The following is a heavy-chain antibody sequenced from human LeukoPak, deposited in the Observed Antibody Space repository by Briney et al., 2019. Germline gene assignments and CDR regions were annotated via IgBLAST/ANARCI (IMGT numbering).Heavy chain of an antibody. V-gene: IGHV3-64*01. CDR1: GFSFSSYA. J-gene: IGHJ4*02. Sequence: GGSLRLSCAASGFSFSSYAMCWVRQAPGKGLEYDSAINTSGGGTYYANSVRGRFTISRDNSKNTLYLQMGSLRAEDMAVYYCARWRGLGNYYDYWGQGTLVTVSS. CDR3: ARWRGLGNYYDY. D-gene: IGHD3-10*01. CDR2: INTSGGGT.